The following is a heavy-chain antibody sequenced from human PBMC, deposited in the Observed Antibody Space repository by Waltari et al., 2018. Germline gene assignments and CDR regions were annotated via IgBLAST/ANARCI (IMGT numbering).Heavy chain of an antibody. Sequence: EVQLVESGGALVQPGGSLRLSCAASGFIFCSFDMYLVRQTTGKGLEWVSVIGTVGDTYYPDSVQGRFTISRENAKNSLYLQMNNLGAGDTAVYYCARAKPSGYKYWYYYDMDVWGRGTTVTVSS. CDR2: IGTVGDT. CDR1: GFIFCSFD. CDR3: ARAKPSGYKYWYYYDMDV. V-gene: IGHV3-13*01. J-gene: IGHJ6*02. D-gene: IGHD3-3*01.